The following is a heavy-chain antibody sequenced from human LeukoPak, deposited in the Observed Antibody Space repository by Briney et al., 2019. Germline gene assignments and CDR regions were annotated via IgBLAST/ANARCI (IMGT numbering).Heavy chain of an antibody. CDR2: ISGSGGST. D-gene: IGHD2-2*01. J-gene: IGHJ4*02. CDR3: AKANSPRYCSSTSCYALDY. V-gene: IGHV3-23*01. CDR1: GFTFSSYA. Sequence: HPGGSLRPSCAASGFTFSSYAMSWVRQAPGKGLEWVSAISGSGGSTFYADSVKGRFTISRDNSKNTLYMQMNSLRAEDTAVYYCAKANSPRYCSSTSCYALDYWAREPWSPSPQ.